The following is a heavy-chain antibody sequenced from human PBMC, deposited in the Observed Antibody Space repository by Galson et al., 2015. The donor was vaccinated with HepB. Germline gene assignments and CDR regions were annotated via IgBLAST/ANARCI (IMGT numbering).Heavy chain of an antibody. D-gene: IGHD6-13*01. CDR2: IRYDGSNK. Sequence: SLRLSCAASGFTFSSYGMHWVCQAPGKGLEWVAFIRYDGSNKYYADSVKGRFTISRDNSKNTLYLQMNSLRAEDTAVYYCAKPQYSSSLQPTYWGQGTLVTVSS. CDR1: GFTFSSYG. CDR3: AKPQYSSSLQPTY. V-gene: IGHV3-30*02. J-gene: IGHJ4*02.